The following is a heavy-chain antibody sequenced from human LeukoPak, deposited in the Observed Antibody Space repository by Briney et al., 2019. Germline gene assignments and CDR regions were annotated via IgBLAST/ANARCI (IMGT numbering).Heavy chain of an antibody. D-gene: IGHD2-21*01. Sequence: GGSLRLSCAASGFTFDDYTMHWVRRAPGKGLEWVSLISWDGGSTYYADSVKGRFTISRDNSKNSLYLQMNSLRTEDTALYYCAKDTRLGEFDYWGQGTLVTVSS. CDR2: ISWDGGST. CDR1: GFTFDDYT. V-gene: IGHV3-43*01. CDR3: AKDTRLGEFDY. J-gene: IGHJ4*02.